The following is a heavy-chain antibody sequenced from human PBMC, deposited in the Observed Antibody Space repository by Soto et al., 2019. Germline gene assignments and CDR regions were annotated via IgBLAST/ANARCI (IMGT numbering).Heavy chain of an antibody. Sequence: ASVKVSCKASGGTFSSYAISWVRQAPGQGLEWMGGIIPIFGTANYAQKFQGRVTITADESTSTAYMELSSLRSEDTALYYCARDHWDLAPPPTRHYYYYGMDVWGQGTTVTVSS. CDR3: ARDHWDLAPPPTRHYYYYGMDV. V-gene: IGHV1-69*13. D-gene: IGHD1-7*01. CDR2: IIPIFGTA. CDR1: GGTFSSYA. J-gene: IGHJ6*02.